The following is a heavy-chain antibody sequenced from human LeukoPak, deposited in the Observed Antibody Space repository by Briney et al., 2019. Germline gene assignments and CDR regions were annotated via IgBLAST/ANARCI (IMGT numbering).Heavy chain of an antibody. CDR1: GFTFSSYA. CDR3: ARDLTPPALKFLEWLLPGDY. J-gene: IGHJ4*02. D-gene: IGHD3-3*01. CDR2: ISYDGSNK. V-gene: IGHV3-30*01. Sequence: PGGSLRLSCAASGFTFSSYAMHWVRQAPGKGLEWVAVISYDGSNKYYADSVKGQFTISRDNSKNTLYLQMNSLRAEDTAVYYCARDLTPPALKFLEWLLPGDYWGQGTLVTVSS.